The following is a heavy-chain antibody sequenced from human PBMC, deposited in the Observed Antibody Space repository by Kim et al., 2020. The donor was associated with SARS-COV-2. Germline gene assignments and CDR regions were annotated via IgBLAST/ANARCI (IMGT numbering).Heavy chain of an antibody. CDR3: EKDHPGSGWPTFDS. J-gene: IGHJ4*02. CDR2: VNNNNNP. CDR1: GFTFSRRA. Sequence: GGSLRLSCAASGFTFSRRAMSWVRQVPGKGLEWIASVNNNNNPYYADSVKGRFTVSRDITKDTLYLQMNSLRADDTALYYCEKDHPGSGWPTFDSWGQGTLVADSS. V-gene: IGHV3-23*05. D-gene: IGHD6-19*01.